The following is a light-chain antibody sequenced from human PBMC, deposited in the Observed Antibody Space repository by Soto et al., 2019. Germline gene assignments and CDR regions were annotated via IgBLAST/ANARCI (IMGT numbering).Light chain of an antibody. CDR3: QQYNNWPPT. J-gene: IGKJ1*01. CDR2: GAS. Sequence: DIVMTQSPATMSESLGERPTLCCRASQSVRSNLAWYQQKPGQAPRLLIYGASTRATGIPARFSGSGSGTEFTLSIGSLQSEDFAVYYCQQYNNWPPTFGQGTKVEIK. CDR1: QSVRSN. V-gene: IGKV3-15*01.